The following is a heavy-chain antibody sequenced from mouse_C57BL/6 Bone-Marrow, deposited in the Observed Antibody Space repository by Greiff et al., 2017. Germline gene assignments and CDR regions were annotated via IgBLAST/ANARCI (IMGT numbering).Heavy chain of an antibody. J-gene: IGHJ1*03. D-gene: IGHD2-1*01. CDR2: IYPGDGDT. CDR3: ARGDYGNYARYFDV. V-gene: IGHV1-82*01. Sequence: QVQLQQSGPELVKPGASVKISCKASGYAFSSSWMNWVKQRPGKGLEWIGRIYPGDGDTNYNGKFKGKATLTADKSSSTAYMQLSSLTSEDSAVYFCARGDYGNYARYFDVWGTGTTVTVSS. CDR1: GYAFSSSW.